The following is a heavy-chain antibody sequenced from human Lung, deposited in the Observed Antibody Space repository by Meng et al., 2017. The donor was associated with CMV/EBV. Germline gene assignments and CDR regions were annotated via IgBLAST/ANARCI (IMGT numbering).Heavy chain of an antibody. Sequence: GESLKISCAASGFTFSSYSMNWVRQAPGKGLEWVSSISSSSSYIYYADSVKGRFTISRDNAKDSLYLQMNSLRAEDKAVYYCARDPPDWNYPRSYAFDIWGQGTMVTVSS. CDR1: GFTFSSYS. D-gene: IGHD1-7*01. CDR2: ISSSSSYI. V-gene: IGHV3-21*01. J-gene: IGHJ3*02. CDR3: ARDPPDWNYPRSYAFDI.